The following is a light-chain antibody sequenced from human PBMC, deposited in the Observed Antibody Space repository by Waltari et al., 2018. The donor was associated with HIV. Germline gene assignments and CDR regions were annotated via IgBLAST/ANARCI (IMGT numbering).Light chain of an antibody. V-gene: IGLV1-44*01. CDR1: SSNIGSNT. J-gene: IGLJ2*01. CDR3: AAWDDSLNGVV. CDR2: SNH. Sequence: QSVLTQPPSASGTPGQRVTIYCSGSSSNIGSNTVNWYQQLPGTAPKLLIYSNHQRPSGVPDRFSGSKSGTSASLAISGLQSEDEADYYCAAWDDSLNGVVFGGGTKLTVL.